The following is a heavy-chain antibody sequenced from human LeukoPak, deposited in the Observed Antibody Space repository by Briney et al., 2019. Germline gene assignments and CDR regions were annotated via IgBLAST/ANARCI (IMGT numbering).Heavy chain of an antibody. CDR2: MNANSGNT. CDR3: AREVYYDSSGYYN. V-gene: IGHV1-8*03. Sequence: ASVKVSCKASGYTFTRYDINWGGQAAGQGVEGMGWMNANSGNTVYAQKFQGRVTITRNTSISTAYMELSSLRSEDTAVYYCAREVYYDSSGYYNWGRGPLVTVSS. D-gene: IGHD3-22*01. CDR1: GYTFTRYD. J-gene: IGHJ4*02.